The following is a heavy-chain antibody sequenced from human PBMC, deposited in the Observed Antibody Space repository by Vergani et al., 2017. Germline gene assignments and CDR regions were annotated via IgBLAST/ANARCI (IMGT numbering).Heavy chain of an antibody. CDR1: GFSLNTRGVS. Sequence: QITLKESGPTLVKPTQTLTLTCTFSGFSLNTRGVSVAWIRQPPGKALDWLALIDWNDDQHYSPSLNNRVTITKDTSKNQVVRTMTNMDYVDTGTYYCVYRKTECGTTGCFYPFYFYYYMDVCGKETTGTVSS. CDR3: VYRKTECGTTGCFYPFYFYYYMDV. J-gene: IGHJ6*03. CDR2: IDWNDDQ. V-gene: IGHV2-5*04. D-gene: IGHD1-7*01.